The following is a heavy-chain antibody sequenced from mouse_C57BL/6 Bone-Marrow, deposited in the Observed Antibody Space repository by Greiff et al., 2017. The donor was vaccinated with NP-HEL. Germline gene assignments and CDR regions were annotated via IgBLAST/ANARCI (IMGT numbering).Heavy chain of an antibody. V-gene: IGHV1-53*01. Sequence: QVQLQQPGTELVKPGASVKLSCKASGYTFTSYWMHWVKQRPGQGLEWIGNINPSNGGTNYNEKFKSKATLTVDKSSSTAYMQLSSLTSEVSAVYYCARCDYYGSRFDYWGQGTTLTVSS. CDR2: INPSNGGT. D-gene: IGHD1-1*01. CDR1: GYTFTSYW. J-gene: IGHJ2*01. CDR3: ARCDYYGSRFDY.